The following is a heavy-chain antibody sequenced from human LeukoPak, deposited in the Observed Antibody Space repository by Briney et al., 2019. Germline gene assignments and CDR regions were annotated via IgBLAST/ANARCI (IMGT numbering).Heavy chain of an antibody. CDR2: IKQDGSEK. Sequence: GGSLRLSCAASGFTFSSYWMSWVRRAPGKGLEWVANIKQDGSEKNYVDSVKGRFTISRDNTKNSLYLQMNSLRAEDTAVFYCARDQYDTWSRRGNFDSWGQGTLVIVSS. D-gene: IGHD3-3*01. CDR1: GFTFSSYW. CDR3: ARDQYDTWSRRGNFDS. J-gene: IGHJ4*02. V-gene: IGHV3-7*03.